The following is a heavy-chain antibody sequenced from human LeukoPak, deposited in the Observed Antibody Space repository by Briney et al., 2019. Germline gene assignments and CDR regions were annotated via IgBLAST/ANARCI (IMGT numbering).Heavy chain of an antibody. CDR2: IYSSGST. CDR3: ASLLMRSRIDCFEF. J-gene: IGHJ3*01. Sequence: PSETLSLTCTVSGGSISHYYWGWIRQPPGKGLEWIGHIYSSGSTSYNPALERRVTISMDASRNQFSMKLTSVTAADTAVYFCASLLMRSRIDCFEFWGQGTLVTVSS. D-gene: IGHD2-21*01. V-gene: IGHV4-59*01. CDR1: GGSISHYY.